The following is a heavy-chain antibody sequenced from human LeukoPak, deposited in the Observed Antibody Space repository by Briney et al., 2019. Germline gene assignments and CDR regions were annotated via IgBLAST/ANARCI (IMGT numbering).Heavy chain of an antibody. Sequence: GGSLRPSCAASGFTFSNYGFHWVRQAPGKGLEWVAFTRPDGSNEFYADSVKGRFTISRDNSRNTLFLQMNSLRPGDTAVYYCAKDVHGSWGLDYWGQGTLVTVSS. V-gene: IGHV3-30*02. CDR2: TRPDGSNE. CDR3: AKDVHGSWGLDY. J-gene: IGHJ4*02. D-gene: IGHD6-13*01. CDR1: GFTFSNYG.